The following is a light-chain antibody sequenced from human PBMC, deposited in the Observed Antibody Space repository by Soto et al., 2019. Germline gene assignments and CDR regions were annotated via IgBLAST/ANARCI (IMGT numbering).Light chain of an antibody. J-gene: IGKJ1*01. CDR2: NAS. V-gene: IGKV3-20*01. CDR1: QSVSSSH. CDR3: QQYGNSRGT. Sequence: EIGLTRSPVTLSLSPGERATLSCRASQSVSSSHLAWYQQKPGQAPRLLIYNASSRATGIPDRFSGSGSGTDFTLTISRLEPEDFAVYYCQQYGNSRGTFGQGTKVDSK.